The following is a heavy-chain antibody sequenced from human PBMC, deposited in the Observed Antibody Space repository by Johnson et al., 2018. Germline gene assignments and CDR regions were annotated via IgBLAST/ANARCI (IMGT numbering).Heavy chain of an antibody. D-gene: IGHD3-16*01. CDR2: INPRGGGT. J-gene: IGHJ6*02. CDR1: GFSLTSSY. V-gene: IGHV1-46*01. Sequence: QVQLVESGAEVKKPGASVKVSCKASGFSLTSSYMHWVRQAPGQGLEWMGIINPRGGGTGYAQKFQGRVTMTRDTSTSTVYMEMSSLRSEDTAVYYCARAPLGYLDVWGQGTTVTVSS. CDR3: ARAPLGYLDV.